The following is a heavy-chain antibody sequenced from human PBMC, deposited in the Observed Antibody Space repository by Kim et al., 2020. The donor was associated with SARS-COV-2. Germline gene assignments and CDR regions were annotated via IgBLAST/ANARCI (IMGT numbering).Heavy chain of an antibody. D-gene: IGHD3-10*01. V-gene: IGHV4-39*01. CDR3: ASFKGKLVRGVVIFNY. CDR2: IYYSGST. Sequence: SETLSLTCTVSGGSISSSSYYWGWIRQPPGKGLEWIGNIYYSGSTYYNPSLKSRVTISVDTSKNQFSLKLSSVTAADTAVYYCASFKGKLVRGVVIFNYWGQGTLVTVSS. J-gene: IGHJ4*02. CDR1: GGSISSSSYY.